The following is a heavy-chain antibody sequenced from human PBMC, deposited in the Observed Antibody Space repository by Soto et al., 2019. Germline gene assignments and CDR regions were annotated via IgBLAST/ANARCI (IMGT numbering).Heavy chain of an antibody. CDR2: IYYSGST. D-gene: IGHD1-26*01. CDR3: ARHGGVSGSYAFDY. CDR1: GGSISSSSYY. V-gene: IGHV4-39*01. Sequence: SETLSLTCTVSGGSISSSSYYWGWIRQPPGKGLEWIGSIYYSGSTYYNPSLKSRVTISVDTSKNQFSLKLSSVTAADTAVYYCARHGGVSGSYAFDYWGQGTLVTVSS. J-gene: IGHJ4*02.